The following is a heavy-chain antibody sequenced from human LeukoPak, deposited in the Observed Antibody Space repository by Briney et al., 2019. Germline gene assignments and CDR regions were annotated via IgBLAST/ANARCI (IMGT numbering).Heavy chain of an antibody. V-gene: IGHV3-64*01. CDR1: GFTFSNYA. CDR3: ARGWVLWDY. D-gene: IGHD2/OR15-2a*01. CDR2: ITTNGGST. Sequence: PGGSLRLSCAASGFTFSNYAMHWVRQAPGKGLEYVSAITTNGGSTYYANSVKGRFTISRDNSKNTPYLQMGSLRAEDMAVYYCARGWVLWDYWGQGTLVTVSS. J-gene: IGHJ4*02.